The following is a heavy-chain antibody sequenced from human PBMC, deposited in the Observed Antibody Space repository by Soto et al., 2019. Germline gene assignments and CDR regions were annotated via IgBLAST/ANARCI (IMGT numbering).Heavy chain of an antibody. J-gene: IGHJ4*02. Sequence: GGSLRLSCAASGFTFSSYAMSWVRQAPGKGLEWVSAISGSGGSTYYADSVKGRFTISRDNSKNTLYLQMNSLRAEDTAVYYCAKGMGRGTIFGVPPGPFDYWGQGTLVTVSS. V-gene: IGHV3-23*01. CDR1: GFTFSSYA. D-gene: IGHD3-3*01. CDR2: ISGSGGST. CDR3: AKGMGRGTIFGVPPGPFDY.